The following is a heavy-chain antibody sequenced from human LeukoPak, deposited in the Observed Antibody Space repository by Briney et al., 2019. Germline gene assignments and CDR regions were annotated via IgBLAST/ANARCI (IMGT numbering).Heavy chain of an antibody. CDR2: IIPIFGTA. CDR3: ASGAAAGSNWFDP. D-gene: IGHD6-13*01. V-gene: IGHV1-69*06. Sequence: GASVKVSCKASGGTFSSYAISWVRQAPGQGLEWTGGIIPIFGTANYAQKFQGRVTITADKSTSTAYMELSSLRSEDTAVYYCASGAAAGSNWFDPWGQGTLVTVSS. CDR1: GGTFSSYA. J-gene: IGHJ5*02.